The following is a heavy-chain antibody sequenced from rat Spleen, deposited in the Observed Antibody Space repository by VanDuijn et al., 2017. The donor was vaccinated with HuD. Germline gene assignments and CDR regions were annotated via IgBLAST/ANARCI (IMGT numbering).Heavy chain of an antibody. CDR2: ISSDGSTP. Sequence: EVQLVESDGALVQPGRSLKLSCAASGFTFSDYYMAWVRQDPTKGLEWVTTISSDGSTPYYPDSVRGRFTISRDNAKSTLYLQMNSLRSEDTATYYCTRRIRGADYWGQGVMVTVSS. D-gene: IGHD4-3*01. V-gene: IGHV5-29*01. J-gene: IGHJ2*01. CDR3: TRRIRGADY. CDR1: GFTFSDYY.